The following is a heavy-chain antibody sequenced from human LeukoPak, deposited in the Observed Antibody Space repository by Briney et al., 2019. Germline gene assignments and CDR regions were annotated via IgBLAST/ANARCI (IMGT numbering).Heavy chain of an antibody. J-gene: IGHJ4*02. Sequence: ASVKVSCKASGYAFTGYYMHWVRPAPGQELEWMGWINPNSGGTNYAQKFQGRVTMTRDTSISTAYMELSRLRSDDTAVYYCASLLWFGDLSLPWGQGTLVTVSS. CDR1: GYAFTGYY. V-gene: IGHV1-2*02. CDR2: INPNSGGT. CDR3: ASLLWFGDLSLP. D-gene: IGHD3-10*01.